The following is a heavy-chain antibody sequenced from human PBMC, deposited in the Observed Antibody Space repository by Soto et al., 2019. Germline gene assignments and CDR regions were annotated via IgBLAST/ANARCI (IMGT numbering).Heavy chain of an antibody. CDR2: ISAYNGNT. Sequence: QVQLVQSGAEVKKPGASVKVSCKASGYTFTSYGISWVRQAPGQGLEWMGWISAYNGNTNYAQKLQGRVTMTTDTSTSTAYMELRSLRSEDTGGDYCARVAFDYNNGVGWFDPWGQGTLVTVSS. D-gene: IGHD4-4*01. V-gene: IGHV1-18*01. CDR1: GYTFTSYG. CDR3: ARVAFDYNNGVGWFDP. J-gene: IGHJ5*02.